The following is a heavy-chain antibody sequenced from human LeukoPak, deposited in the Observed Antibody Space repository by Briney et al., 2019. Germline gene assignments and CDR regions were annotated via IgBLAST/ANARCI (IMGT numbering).Heavy chain of an antibody. V-gene: IGHV4-4*07. J-gene: IGHJ5*02. D-gene: IGHD2-2*01. CDR3: ARDIVVVPAASNWFDP. CDR1: GGSISSYY. CDR2: IYTSGST. Sequence: SETLSLTCTVSGGSISSYYWSWIRQPAGKGLEWIGRIYTSGSTNYNPSLKSRVTMSVDTSKNQFPLKLSSVTAADTAVYYCARDIVVVPAASNWFDPWGQGTLVTVSS.